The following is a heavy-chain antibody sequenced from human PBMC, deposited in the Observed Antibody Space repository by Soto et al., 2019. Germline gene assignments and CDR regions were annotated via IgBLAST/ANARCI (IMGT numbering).Heavy chain of an antibody. D-gene: IGHD7-27*01. CDR1: GGSISSYY. V-gene: IGHV4-59*08. J-gene: IGHJ6*03. Sequence: PSETLSLTCTVSGGSISSYYWSWIRQPPGKGLEWIGYIYYSGSTNYNPSLKSRVTISVDTSKNQFSLKLSSVTAADTAVYYCARSGYYYYMDVWGKRTTVTVSS. CDR2: IYYSGST. CDR3: ARSGYYYYMDV.